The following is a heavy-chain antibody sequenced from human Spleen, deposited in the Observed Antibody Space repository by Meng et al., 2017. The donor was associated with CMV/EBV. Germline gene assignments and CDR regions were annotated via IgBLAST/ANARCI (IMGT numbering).Heavy chain of an antibody. V-gene: IGHV3-48*04. J-gene: IGHJ4*02. D-gene: IGHD5-24*01. CDR2: ISITSNTI. CDR1: GFTFRSYN. CDR3: ARGVVEMATIEGY. Sequence: GESLKISCAASGFTFRSYNMDWVRQAPGKGLEWVSYISITSNTIYYADSVKGRFTISRDNAKNSLYLQMNSLRVEDTAVYYCARGVVEMATIEGYWGQGTLVTVSS.